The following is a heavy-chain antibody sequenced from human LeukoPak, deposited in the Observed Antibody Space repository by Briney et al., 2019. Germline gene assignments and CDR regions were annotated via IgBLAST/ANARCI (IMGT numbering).Heavy chain of an antibody. J-gene: IGHJ4*02. Sequence: SETLSLTCTVSGGSISSGSYYWSWIRQPAGKGLEWIGRIYTSGSTNYNPSLKSRVTISVDTSKNQFSLKLSSVTAADTAVYYCARGSSSGWYWGYWGQGTLVTVSS. V-gene: IGHV4-61*02. CDR1: GGSISSGSYY. CDR2: IYTSGST. D-gene: IGHD6-19*01. CDR3: ARGSSSGWYWGY.